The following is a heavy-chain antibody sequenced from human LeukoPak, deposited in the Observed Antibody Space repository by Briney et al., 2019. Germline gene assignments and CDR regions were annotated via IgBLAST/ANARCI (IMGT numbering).Heavy chain of an antibody. CDR2: IYYSGST. J-gene: IGHJ4*02. Sequence: PSETLSLTCTVSGGSISSYYWSWIRQPPGKGLEWIGDIYYSGSTNYSPSLKSRVTISVDTSKNQFSLRLSSVTAADTAVYYSARLASGSYGPLTPFDYWGQGTLVTVSS. CDR3: ARLASGSYGPLTPFDY. V-gene: IGHV4-59*08. CDR1: GGSISSYY. D-gene: IGHD1-26*01.